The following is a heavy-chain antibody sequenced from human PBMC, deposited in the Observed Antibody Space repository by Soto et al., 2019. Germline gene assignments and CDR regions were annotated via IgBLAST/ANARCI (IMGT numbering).Heavy chain of an antibody. CDR2: IVVGSGNT. D-gene: IGHD6-19*01. Sequence: ASVKGSCNASGFTFTSSAMQWVRQARGQRLEWIGWIVVGSGNTNYAQKFQERVTVTRDMSTSTAYMELSSLRSEDTAVYYCAATIAVAGMEFNYWGQGTLVTVSS. CDR1: GFTFTSSA. V-gene: IGHV1-58*02. J-gene: IGHJ4*02. CDR3: AATIAVAGMEFNY.